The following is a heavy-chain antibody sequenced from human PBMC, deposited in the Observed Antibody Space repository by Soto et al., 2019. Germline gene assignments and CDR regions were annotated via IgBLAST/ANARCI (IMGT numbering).Heavy chain of an antibody. D-gene: IGHD1-26*01. CDR3: ERGETNYYFGMDV. V-gene: IGHV6-1*01. CDR1: GDSFSSNSAA. CDR2: TYYRSKWYN. J-gene: IGHJ6*02. Sequence: SQTLSLTCAISGDSFSSNSAAWNWIRQSPSRGLEWLGRTYYRSKWYNDYTISVKSRMTINPDTSKNQFSLQLNSVTPEDTAIYYCERGETNYYFGMDVWGQGKTVNVSS.